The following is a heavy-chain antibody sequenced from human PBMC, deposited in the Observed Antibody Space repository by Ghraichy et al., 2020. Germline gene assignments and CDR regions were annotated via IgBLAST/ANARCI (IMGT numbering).Heavy chain of an antibody. D-gene: IGHD3-3*01. J-gene: IGHJ6*03. CDR3: ARARSAEKDYYYYYYMDV. CDR1: GGTFSSYA. Sequence: SVKVSCKASGGTFSSYAISWVRQAPGQGLEWMGGIIPIFGTANYAQKFQGRVTITADESTSTAYMELSSLRSEDTAVYYCARARSAEKDYYYYYYMDVWGKGTTVTVSS. CDR2: IIPIFGTA. V-gene: IGHV1-69*13.